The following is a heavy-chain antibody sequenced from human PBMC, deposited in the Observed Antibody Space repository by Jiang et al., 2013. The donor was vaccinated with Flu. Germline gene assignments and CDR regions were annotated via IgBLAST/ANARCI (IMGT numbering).Heavy chain of an antibody. D-gene: IGHD1-26*01. CDR2: INPSGGST. J-gene: IGHJ6*02. Sequence: GAEVKKPGASVKVSCKASGYTFTSYYMHWVRQAPGQGLEWMGIINPSGGSTSYAQKFQGRVTMTRDTSTSTVYMELSSLRSEDTAVYYCARSGATTDYYYYYGMDVWGQGTTVTVSS. CDR3: ARSGATTDYYYYYGMDV. V-gene: IGHV1-46*01. CDR1: GYTFTSYY.